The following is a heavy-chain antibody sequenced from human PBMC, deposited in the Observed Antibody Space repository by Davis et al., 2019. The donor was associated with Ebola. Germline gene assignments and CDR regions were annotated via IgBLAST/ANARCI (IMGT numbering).Heavy chain of an antibody. CDR1: GFTSSSYS. D-gene: IGHD2-21*02. J-gene: IGHJ2*01. Sequence: GGSLRLSCAASGFTSSSYSMNWVRQAPGKGLEWVSFISSSSNYIYYADSVKVRFTTSRDNAKNSLYLQMNTLRAEDTAVYYCVRDPALVVTGGGWFFGLWGRGTLVTVSS. CDR3: VRDPALVVTGGGWFFGL. V-gene: IGHV3-21*01. CDR2: ISSSSNYI.